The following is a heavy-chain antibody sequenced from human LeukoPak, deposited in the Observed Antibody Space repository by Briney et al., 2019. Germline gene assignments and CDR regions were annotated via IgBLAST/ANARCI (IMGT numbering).Heavy chain of an antibody. V-gene: IGHV4-34*01. CDR1: GGSFSGYY. CDR2: INHSGST. Sequence: PSETLSLTCAVYGGSFSGYYWGWIRQPPGKGLEWIGEINHSGSTNYNPSLKSRVTISVDTSKNQFSLKLSSATAADTAVYYCASTVVTETSDYWGQGTLVTVSS. J-gene: IGHJ4*02. D-gene: IGHD4-17*01. CDR3: ASTVVTETSDY.